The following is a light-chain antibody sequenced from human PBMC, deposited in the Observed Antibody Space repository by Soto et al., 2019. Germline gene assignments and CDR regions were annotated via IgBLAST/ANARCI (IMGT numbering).Light chain of an antibody. CDR2: GAA. CDR3: QPYNNWPRT. J-gene: IGKJ1*01. Sequence: EIVMTQSPVILSVSPGERATLSCRASQSVGTNLAWYQQKPGQAPRLLISGAATRATGIPARFSGRGSGTEITLTVSSLQSEDFAVYYCQPYNNWPRTFGQGTKVDIK. CDR1: QSVGTN. V-gene: IGKV3-15*01.